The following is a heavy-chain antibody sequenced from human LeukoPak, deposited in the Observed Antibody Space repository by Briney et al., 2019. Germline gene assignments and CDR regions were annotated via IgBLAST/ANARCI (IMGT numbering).Heavy chain of an antibody. CDR3: ARGIRAYYFDY. CDR2: IYYSGST. J-gene: IGHJ4*02. CDR1: GGSISSYY. V-gene: IGHV4-59*01. D-gene: IGHD2/OR15-2a*01. Sequence: PSETLSLTCTVSGGSISSYYWSWIRQPPGKGLEWIGYIYYSGSTNYNPSLKSRVTISVDTSKNQFSLKLRSVTAADTAVYYCARGIRAYYFDYWGQGTLVTVSS.